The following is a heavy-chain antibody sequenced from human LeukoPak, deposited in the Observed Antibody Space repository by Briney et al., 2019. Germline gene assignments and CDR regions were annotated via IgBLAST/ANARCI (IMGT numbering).Heavy chain of an antibody. Sequence: GGSLRLSCAASGFTFSSYAMHWVRQAPGKGLEYVSAISSNGGSTYYANSVKGRFTISRDNSKNTLYLQMGSLRAEDMAVYCCARETYYYGSGSYYDYWGQGTLVTVSS. J-gene: IGHJ4*02. CDR2: ISSNGGST. D-gene: IGHD3-10*01. CDR3: ARETYYYGSGSYYDY. CDR1: GFTFSSYA. V-gene: IGHV3-64*01.